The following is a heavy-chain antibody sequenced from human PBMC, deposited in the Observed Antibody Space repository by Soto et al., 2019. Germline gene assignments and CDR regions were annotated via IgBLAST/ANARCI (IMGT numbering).Heavy chain of an antibody. CDR2: IIPIFGTA. J-gene: IGHJ4*02. D-gene: IGHD1-26*01. Sequence: QVQLVQSGAEVKKPGSSVKVSCKTSGGTFSTYSIVWVRQAPVEGLEWMGGIIPIFGTANYAQKFQDRVTITADKSTNTAFMELSSLKSEDTAMYYCARSSGNNYGVGTNYYFDYLGQGTLVTVSS. CDR1: GGTFSTYS. CDR3: ARSSGNNYGVGTNYYFDY. V-gene: IGHV1-69*06.